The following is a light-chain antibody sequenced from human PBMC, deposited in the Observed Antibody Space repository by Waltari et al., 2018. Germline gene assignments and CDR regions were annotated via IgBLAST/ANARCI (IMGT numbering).Light chain of an antibody. V-gene: IGKV1-5*03. CDR2: KAS. CDR3: QQYNDYPLT. CDR1: QIISTW. J-gene: IGKJ4*01. Sequence: DNQMTQSPSTLSASVGDRVTITCRASQIISTWLAWYQQKPGKAPKLLIYKASGLESGVPSRFSGSGSGTEFTLTISSLQPDDFATYYCQQYNDYPLTFGGGTKVEIK.